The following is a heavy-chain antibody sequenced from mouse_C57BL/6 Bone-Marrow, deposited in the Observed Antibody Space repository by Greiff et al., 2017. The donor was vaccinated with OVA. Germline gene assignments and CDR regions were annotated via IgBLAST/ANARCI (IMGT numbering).Heavy chain of an antibody. CDR3: TRLIDAMDY. V-gene: IGHV5-9-1*02. J-gene: IGHJ4*01. CDR1: GFTFSSYA. Sequence: EVKLVDSGAGLVKPGGSLKLSCAASGFTFSSYAMSWVRQTPEKRLEWVAYISSGGDYIYYADTVKGRFTISRDNARNPLYLQMSSLKSEDTAMYYCTRLIDAMDYWGQGTSVTVSS. CDR2: ISSGGDYI.